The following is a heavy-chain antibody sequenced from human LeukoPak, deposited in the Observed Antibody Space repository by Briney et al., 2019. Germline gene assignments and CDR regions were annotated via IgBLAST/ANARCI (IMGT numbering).Heavy chain of an antibody. J-gene: IGHJ6*02. V-gene: IGHV1-18*01. CDR2: ISAYNGNT. D-gene: IGHD3-10*01. Sequence: ASVKVSCKASGGTFSSYAISWVRQAPGQGLEWMGWISAYNGNTNYAQKLQGRVTMTTDTSTSTAYMELRSLRSDDTAVYYCARFMDYYGSGYLYYYYGMDVWGQGTTVTVSS. CDR3: ARFMDYYGSGYLYYYYGMDV. CDR1: GGTFSSYA.